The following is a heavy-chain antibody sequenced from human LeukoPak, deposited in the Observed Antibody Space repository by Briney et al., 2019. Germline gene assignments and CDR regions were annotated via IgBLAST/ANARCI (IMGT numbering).Heavy chain of an antibody. Sequence: GGSLRLSCAASGFTFSDYAMSWVRQAPGKGLEWVSAISSGGDTYYAESVKGRFTISRDNSKNTLSLQMSSLRAEDTAVYYCTKRGCSSTTCCSNCWGQGTLVTVAS. CDR2: ISSGGDT. CDR3: TKRGCSSTTCCSNC. CDR1: GFTFSDYA. J-gene: IGHJ4*02. V-gene: IGHV3-23*01. D-gene: IGHD2-2*01.